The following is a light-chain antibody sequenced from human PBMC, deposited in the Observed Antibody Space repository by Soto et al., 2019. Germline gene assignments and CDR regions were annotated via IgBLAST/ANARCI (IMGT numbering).Light chain of an antibody. Sequence: EVVLTQSPGTLSLSPGEEDTLSCRASEDVGNNYLCWFQQKAGQPPRLLIDNAFNRATGIPDRFRGSGSGTDFTLAISRLEPEDSAVYFCHQYAYAPLTFGGGTKVEIK. CDR2: NAF. V-gene: IGKV3-20*01. J-gene: IGKJ4*01. CDR1: EDVGNNY. CDR3: HQYAYAPLT.